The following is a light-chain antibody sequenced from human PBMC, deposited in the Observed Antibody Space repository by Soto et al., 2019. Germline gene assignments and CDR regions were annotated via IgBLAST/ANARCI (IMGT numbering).Light chain of an antibody. J-gene: IGLJ3*02. V-gene: IGLV1-44*01. CDR2: RSD. Sequence: QSVLTQPPSASGTPGQRVTISCSGSRSTIGSNPVQWYRQLPGTAPQLLIYRSDQRPSGVPDRFSGSKSGTSASLTISGLQSEDEADYPCATWDDNEYGPVFGGGTKLTVL. CDR1: RSTIGSNP. CDR3: ATWDDNEYGPV.